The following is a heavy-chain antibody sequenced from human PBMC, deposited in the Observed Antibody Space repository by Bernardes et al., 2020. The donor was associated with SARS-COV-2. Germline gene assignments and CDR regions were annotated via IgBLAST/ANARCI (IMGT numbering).Heavy chain of an antibody. D-gene: IGHD2-8*01. CDR3: AKDREGYYLDS. J-gene: IGHJ4*02. Sequence: SLIPSCAASGFTFRSDGMHWVRQAPGQGLEWVALIWNDGSNKYYADSVKGRFTISRDNSKNTLYLQMDSLRAEDTAVYYCAKDREGYYLDSWGQGTLVTGSS. V-gene: IGHV3-33*06. CDR2: IWNDGSNK. CDR1: GFTFRSDG.